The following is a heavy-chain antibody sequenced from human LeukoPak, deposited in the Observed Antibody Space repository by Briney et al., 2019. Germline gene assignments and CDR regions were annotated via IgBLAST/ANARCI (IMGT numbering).Heavy chain of an antibody. CDR2: IWYDGSNK. Sequence: GGSLRLSCAASGFTFSSYGMHWVRQAPGKGLEWVAVIWYDGSNKYYADSVKGRFTISRDNPKNTLYLQMNSLRAEDTAVYYCAKRAVAARHIDYWGQGTLVTVSS. D-gene: IGHD6-6*01. J-gene: IGHJ4*02. V-gene: IGHV3-30*02. CDR1: GFTFSSYG. CDR3: AKRAVAARHIDY.